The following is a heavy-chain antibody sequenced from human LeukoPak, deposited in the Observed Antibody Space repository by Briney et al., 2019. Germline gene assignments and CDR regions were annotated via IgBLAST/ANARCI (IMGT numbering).Heavy chain of an antibody. Sequence: GGSLRLSCAASGFTFNDYGMHWVRQAPGKGLEWVATIWYDGKNKYYADSVKGRFTISRDNSKNTLYLQMNSLRAEDTAVYYCAKETYDFWSGACFDYWGQGTLVTVSS. CDR1: GFTFNDYG. D-gene: IGHD3-3*01. CDR2: IWYDGKNK. V-gene: IGHV3-33*06. CDR3: AKETYDFWSGACFDY. J-gene: IGHJ4*02.